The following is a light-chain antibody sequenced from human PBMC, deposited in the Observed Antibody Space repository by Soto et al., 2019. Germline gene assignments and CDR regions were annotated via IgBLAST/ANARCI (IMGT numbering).Light chain of an antibody. CDR2: GNN. V-gene: IGLV1-40*01. J-gene: IGLJ3*02. CDR3: QSYDRSLSGYV. CDR1: SSNIGAGYD. Sequence: QSVLTQPPSASGAPGQRVTISCTGSSSNIGAGYDVSWYQQLPGTAPKLLIYGNNNRPSGVPDRFSGSKSGTSASLAITGLQAEDEADYYCQSYDRSLSGYVFGGGTKLTVL.